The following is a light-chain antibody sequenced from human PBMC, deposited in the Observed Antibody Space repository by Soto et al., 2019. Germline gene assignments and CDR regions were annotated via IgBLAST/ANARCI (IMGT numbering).Light chain of an antibody. V-gene: IGKV3-15*01. CDR3: QQYNSWPQT. J-gene: IGKJ1*01. CDR2: GTS. Sequence: EIVLTQSPAILSLSPGERATLSCRASQSIYSNLAWYSQRPGQSPRLLIYGTSTRATGVPARFSGSGSGTEFTLTISSLQSEDFAVYYCQQYNSWPQTFGQGTKVEIK. CDR1: QSIYSN.